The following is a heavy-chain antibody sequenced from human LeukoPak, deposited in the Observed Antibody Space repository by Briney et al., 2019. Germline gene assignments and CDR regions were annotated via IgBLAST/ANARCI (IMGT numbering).Heavy chain of an antibody. Sequence: GGSLRLSCAASGFTVSSNYMSWVRQAPGKGLEWVSVIYSGGSTYYADSVKGRFTISRDNAKNSLYLQMNSLRAEDTAVYYCAREHYGSGRIDYWGQGTLVTVSS. D-gene: IGHD3-10*01. CDR2: IYSGGST. J-gene: IGHJ4*02. V-gene: IGHV3-53*01. CDR3: AREHYGSGRIDY. CDR1: GFTVSSNY.